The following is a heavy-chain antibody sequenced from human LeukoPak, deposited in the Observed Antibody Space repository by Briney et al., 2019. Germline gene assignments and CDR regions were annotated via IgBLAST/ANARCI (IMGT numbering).Heavy chain of an antibody. D-gene: IGHD2-15*01. J-gene: IGHJ3*01. CDR2: IYYNEDT. CDR3: ARQLAAGNDGFDV. Sequence: PSETLSLTCTVSGVFIYTSTFYWGWIRQPPGKGLEFIGSIYYNEDTFHNPSLKSRLTISVDTSTNQFSLRLSSVTAADTAVYYCARQLAAGNDGFDVWGQGAMVTVSS. V-gene: IGHV4-39*01. CDR1: GVFIYTSTFY.